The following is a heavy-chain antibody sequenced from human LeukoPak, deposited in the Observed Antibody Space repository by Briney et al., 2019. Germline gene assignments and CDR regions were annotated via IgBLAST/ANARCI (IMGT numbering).Heavy chain of an antibody. CDR2: IYYDGNT. CDR1: GGPINSYY. Sequence: SETLSLTCTVSGGPINSYYWSWIRQSPGKGLEWIGYIYYDGNTNYNPSLKSRVTISVDTSKNQFSLKLSSVTAADTAVYYCAKGVNGDFDYWGQGTLVTVSS. CDR3: AKGVNGDFDY. J-gene: IGHJ4*02. V-gene: IGHV4-59*01. D-gene: IGHD3-10*01.